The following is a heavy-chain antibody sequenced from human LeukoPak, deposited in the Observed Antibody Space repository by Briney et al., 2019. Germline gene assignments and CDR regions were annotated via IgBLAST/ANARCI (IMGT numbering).Heavy chain of an antibody. CDR2: ISACNGNT. Sequence: ASVKVSCKASGYTFPSYGISWVRQAPGQGLEWMGWISACNGNTNYAQKFQGRVTMTTDTSTSTAYMELRSLRSDDTAVYYCARGLGITMVRQPSGGWFDPWGQGTLVTVSS. V-gene: IGHV1-18*01. D-gene: IGHD3-10*01. CDR1: GYTFPSYG. CDR3: ARGLGITMVRQPSGGWFDP. J-gene: IGHJ5*02.